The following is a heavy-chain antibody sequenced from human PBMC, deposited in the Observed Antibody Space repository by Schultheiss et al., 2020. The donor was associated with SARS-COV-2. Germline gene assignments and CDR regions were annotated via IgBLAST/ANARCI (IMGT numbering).Heavy chain of an antibody. CDR3: ARRFLGHFDY. V-gene: IGHV4-59*12. CDR2: FDYSGST. CDR1: GFTFSSYA. J-gene: IGHJ4*02. Sequence: GSLRLSCAASGFTFSSYAMSWIRQPPGKELEWIGSFDYSGSTYYNPSLKSRVTRSIDTSRNQFSLKLSSVTAADTAVYYCARRFLGHFDYWGQGTLVTVSS. D-gene: IGHD3-3*01.